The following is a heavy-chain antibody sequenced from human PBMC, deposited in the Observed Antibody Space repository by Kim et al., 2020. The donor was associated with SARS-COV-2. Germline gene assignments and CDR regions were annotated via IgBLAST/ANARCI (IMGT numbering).Heavy chain of an antibody. CDR3: ARLDSSSWYPTY. CDR1: GYSFTSYW. Sequence: GESLKISCKGSGYSFTSYWIRWVRQMPGKGLEWMGRIDPSDSYTNYSPSFQGHVTISADKSISTAYLQWSSLKAPDTAMYYCARLDSSSWYPTYWGQGTLVTVSS. D-gene: IGHD6-13*01. J-gene: IGHJ4*02. V-gene: IGHV5-10-1*01. CDR2: IDPSDSYT.